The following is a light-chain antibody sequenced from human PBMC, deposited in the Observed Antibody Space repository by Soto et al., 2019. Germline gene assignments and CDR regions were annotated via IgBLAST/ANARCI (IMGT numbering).Light chain of an antibody. CDR3: QQSHSAPRT. Sequence: DIQMTQSPSSLSASVGDRVTITCRASQNIINYLNWYQQKPGKAPKLLIYTASKLQSEVPSRFSGSGSGTDFTLTISSLQPEDFATYYCQQSHSAPRTFGQGTKVDNK. CDR1: QNIINY. V-gene: IGKV1-39*01. CDR2: TAS. J-gene: IGKJ1*01.